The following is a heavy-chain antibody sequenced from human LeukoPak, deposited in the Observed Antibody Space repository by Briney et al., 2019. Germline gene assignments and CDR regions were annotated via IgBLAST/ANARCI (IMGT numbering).Heavy chain of an antibody. CDR1: GFTFSSYS. D-gene: IGHD4-17*01. V-gene: IGHV3-48*01. J-gene: IGHJ6*03. Sequence: PGGSLRLSCAASGFTFSSYSMNWVRQAPGKGLEWVSYISSSSSTIYYADSVKGRFTISRDNAKNSLYLQMNSLRAEDTAVYYCARDRTTVTGDYYYYYMDVWGKGTTVTVSS. CDR2: ISSSSSTI. CDR3: ARDRTTVTGDYYYYYMDV.